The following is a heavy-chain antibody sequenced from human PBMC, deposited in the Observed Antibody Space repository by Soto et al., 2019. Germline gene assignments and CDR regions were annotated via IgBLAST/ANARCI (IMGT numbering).Heavy chain of an antibody. Sequence: SETLSLTCAVYGVSFSGYYWSWIRQPPGKGLEWIGEINHSGSTNYNPSLKSRVTISVDTSKNQFSLKLSSVTAADTAVYYCARELAEAGYCSGGSCYGDAFDIWGQGTMVTVSS. CDR3: ARELAEAGYCSGGSCYGDAFDI. CDR2: INHSGST. J-gene: IGHJ3*02. CDR1: GVSFSGYY. D-gene: IGHD2-15*01. V-gene: IGHV4-34*01.